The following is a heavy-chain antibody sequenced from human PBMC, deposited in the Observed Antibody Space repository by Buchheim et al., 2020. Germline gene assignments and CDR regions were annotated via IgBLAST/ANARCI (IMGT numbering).Heavy chain of an antibody. Sequence: QLQLLESGSGLVKPSQTLSLTCAVSGGSISSGGYSWSWIRQPPGKGLEWIGYIYHSGSTYYNPSLKSRVTISEDRSKNQFSLKLSSVTAADTAVYYCARVSGSSSALDYWGQGTL. CDR2: IYHSGST. J-gene: IGHJ4*02. CDR3: ARVSGSSSALDY. CDR1: GGSISSGGYS. V-gene: IGHV4-30-2*01. D-gene: IGHD6-6*01.